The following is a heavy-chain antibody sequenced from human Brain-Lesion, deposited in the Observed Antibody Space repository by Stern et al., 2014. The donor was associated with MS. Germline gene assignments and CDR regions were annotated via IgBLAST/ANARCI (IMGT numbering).Heavy chain of an antibody. V-gene: IGHV3-49*03. Sequence: VQLVQSGGGLIEPGRSLRLSCTASGFSFGGYAINWIRQAPGKGLEWGGFIRSKVYGGAAEYAASVKGRFTISRDDSKSIAYLQVNGLKTEDTAVYYCTRDRLDYGYSYFDYWGQGTLVTVSS. J-gene: IGHJ4*02. CDR1: GFSFGGYA. CDR3: TRDRLDYGYSYFDY. CDR2: IRSKVYGGAA. D-gene: IGHD4-17*01.